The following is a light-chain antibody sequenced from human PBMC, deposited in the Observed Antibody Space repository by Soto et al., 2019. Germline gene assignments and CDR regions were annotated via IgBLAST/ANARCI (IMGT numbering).Light chain of an antibody. CDR1: QSISSW. Sequence: DIQMTQSPSTLSASVGDRVTITCRASQSISSWLAWYQQKPGKAPNLLIYDASSLESGVPSRFSGSGSGTEFTLTIRSLKPDDFATSYCQQYNSYSLTFGQGTKERIK. CDR2: DAS. CDR3: QQYNSYSLT. J-gene: IGKJ1*01. V-gene: IGKV1-5*01.